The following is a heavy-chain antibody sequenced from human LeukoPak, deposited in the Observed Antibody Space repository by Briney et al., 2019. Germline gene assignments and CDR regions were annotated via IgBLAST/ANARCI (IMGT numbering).Heavy chain of an antibody. Sequence: ASVKVSCKASGYTFTGYYMHWVRQAPGQGLEWMGWINPNSGGTNYAQKFQGRVTMTRDTSISTAYMELSRLRSDDTAVYSCARDPTHYDILTGYYPNYYFDYWGQGTLVTVSS. J-gene: IGHJ4*02. CDR3: ARDPTHYDILTGYYPNYYFDY. CDR2: INPNSGGT. D-gene: IGHD3-9*01. V-gene: IGHV1-2*02. CDR1: GYTFTGYY.